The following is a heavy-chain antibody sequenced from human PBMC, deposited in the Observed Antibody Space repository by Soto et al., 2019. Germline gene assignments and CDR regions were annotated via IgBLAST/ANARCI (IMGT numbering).Heavy chain of an antibody. CDR1: GGSFSGYY. V-gene: IGHV4-34*01. D-gene: IGHD6-13*01. Sequence: SETLSLTCAVYGGSFSGYYWSWIRQPPGKGLEWIGEINHSGSTNYNPSLKSRVTISVDTSKNQFSLKLSSVTAADTAVYYCARAYSRSWYNWFDPWGQGTLVTVSS. J-gene: IGHJ5*02. CDR2: INHSGST. CDR3: ARAYSRSWYNWFDP.